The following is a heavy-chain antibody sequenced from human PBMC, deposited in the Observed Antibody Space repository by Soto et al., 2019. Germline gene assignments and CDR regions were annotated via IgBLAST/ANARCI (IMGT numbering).Heavy chain of an antibody. CDR2: MYYSGST. V-gene: IGHV4-39*01. CDR1: GGSISSSSYY. Sequence: PSETLSLTCTVSGGSISSSSYYWGWIRQPPGKGLEWIGSMYYSGSTYYNPSLKSRVTISVDTSKNQFSLKLSSVTAADTAVYYCARQLLDSYGYFDYWGQGTLVTVS. CDR3: ARQLLDSYGYFDY. J-gene: IGHJ4*02. D-gene: IGHD5-18*01.